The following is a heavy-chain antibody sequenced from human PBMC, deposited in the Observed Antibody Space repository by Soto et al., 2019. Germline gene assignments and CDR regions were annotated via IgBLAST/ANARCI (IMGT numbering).Heavy chain of an antibody. CDR3: ARTSVNWGSRGLVDY. V-gene: IGHV2-5*02. D-gene: IGHD7-27*01. CDR1: GFSLSTSGVG. Sequence: QITLKESGPTLVKPTQTLTLTCTFSGFSLSTSGVGVGWIRQPPGKALEWLAFLYWDDDKRYSPSLKSRLTITKDTSKNQVLLTMTTTDLVDTATYYCARTSVNWGSRGLVDYWGQGTLVTVAS. J-gene: IGHJ4*02. CDR2: LYWDDDK.